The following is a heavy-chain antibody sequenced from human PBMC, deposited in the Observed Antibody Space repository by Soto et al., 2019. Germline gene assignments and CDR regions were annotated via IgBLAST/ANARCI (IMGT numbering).Heavy chain of an antibody. CDR1: GYTLTSYA. CDR3: ARDGYCSSTSCYCSRSGMDV. D-gene: IGHD2-2*01. V-gene: IGHV1-3*01. Sequence: GASVKVSCKASGYTLTSYAMHWVRQAPGQRLEWMGWINAGNGNTKYSQKFQGRVTITRDTSASTAYMELSSLRSEDTAVYYCARDGYCSSTSCYCSRSGMDVWGQGTTVTVSS. CDR2: INAGNGNT. J-gene: IGHJ6*02.